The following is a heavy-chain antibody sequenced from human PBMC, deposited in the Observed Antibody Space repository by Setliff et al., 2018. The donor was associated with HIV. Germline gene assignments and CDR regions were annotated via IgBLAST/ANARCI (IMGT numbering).Heavy chain of an antibody. CDR2: INHSGRT. D-gene: IGHD6-13*01. CDR3: VRVSCSSWYSIPRNYYYSLDV. CDR1: GGSFSGYC. V-gene: IGHV4-34*01. J-gene: IGHJ6*03. Sequence: SETLSLTCAVYGGSFSGYCWSWIRQPPGKGLEWIGEINHSGRTKYNQSLKSRVTTSVETSKNQFSLRLSSVNAADTAVYYCVRVSCSSWYSIPRNYYYSLDVWGEGTTVTVSS.